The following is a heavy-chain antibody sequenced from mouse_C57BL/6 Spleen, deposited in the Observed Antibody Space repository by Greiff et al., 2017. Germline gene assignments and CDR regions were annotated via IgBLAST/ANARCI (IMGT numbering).Heavy chain of an antibody. V-gene: IGHV1-82*01. D-gene: IGHD1-1*01. J-gene: IGHJ2*01. CDR1: GYAFSSSW. Sequence: QVQLQQSGPELVKPGASVKISCKASGYAFSSSWMNWVKQRPGKGLEWIGRIYPGDGDTNYNGKFKGKATLTADKSSSTAYMQLSSLTSEDSAVYFCARDGGSSPDYWGQGTTLTVSS. CDR2: IYPGDGDT. CDR3: ARDGGSSPDY.